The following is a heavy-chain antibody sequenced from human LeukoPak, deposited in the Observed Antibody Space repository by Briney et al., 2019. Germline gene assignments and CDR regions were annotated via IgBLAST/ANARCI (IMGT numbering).Heavy chain of an antibody. J-gene: IGHJ3*02. D-gene: IGHD7-27*01. V-gene: IGHV3-33*01. CDR1: GFTFSSYG. CDR3: TRDANWGFDAFDI. Sequence: PGGSLRLSCAASGFTFSSYGMHWVRQAPGKGLEWVAVIWYDGSNKYYADSVKGRFTISRDNSKNTLYLQMNSLRTEDTAVYYCTRDANWGFDAFDISGQGTMVTVSS. CDR2: IWYDGSNK.